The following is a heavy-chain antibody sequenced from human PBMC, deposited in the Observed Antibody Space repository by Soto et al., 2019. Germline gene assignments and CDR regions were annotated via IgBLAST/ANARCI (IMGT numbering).Heavy chain of an antibody. J-gene: IGHJ5*02. D-gene: IGHD2-21*01. Sequence: SETLSLTCTVSGDSISGGGFSWTWIRQPPGKGLEWIGYIYHTGNTSYNPSLESPVSMSVDTSKSQFSLQLTSVTVADTAVHYCVREATIAAWFDPWGQGTLVTVSS. CDR2: IYHTGNT. CDR3: VREATIAAWFDP. CDR1: GDSISGGGFS. V-gene: IGHV4-30-2*01.